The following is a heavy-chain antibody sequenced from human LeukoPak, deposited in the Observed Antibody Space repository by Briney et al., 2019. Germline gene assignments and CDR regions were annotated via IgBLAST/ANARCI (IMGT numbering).Heavy chain of an antibody. CDR2: ISAYNGNT. J-gene: IGHJ4*02. CDR3: ASSARVGATTYFDY. Sequence: ASVKVSCKASGYTFTSYGISWVRQAPGQGLEWIGWISAYNGNTNYAQKLQGRVTMTTDTSTSTAYMELRSLRSDDTAVYYCASSARVGATTYFDYWGQGTLVTVSS. D-gene: IGHD1-26*01. CDR1: GYTFTSYG. V-gene: IGHV1-18*01.